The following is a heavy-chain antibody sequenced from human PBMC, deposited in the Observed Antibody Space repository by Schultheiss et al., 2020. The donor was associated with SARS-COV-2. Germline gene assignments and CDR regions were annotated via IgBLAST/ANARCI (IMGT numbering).Heavy chain of an antibody. D-gene: IGHD3-10*01. CDR3: ARDAARLGFGELPSFYDY. CDR2: INPSGGST. V-gene: IGHV1-69*04. CDR1: GGTFSSYA. Sequence: SVKVSCKASGGTFSSYAISWVRQAPGQGLEWMGIINPSGGSTSYAQKFQGRVTITADKSTSTAYMELSSLRSDDTAVYYCARDAARLGFGELPSFYDYWGQGTLVTVSS. J-gene: IGHJ4*02.